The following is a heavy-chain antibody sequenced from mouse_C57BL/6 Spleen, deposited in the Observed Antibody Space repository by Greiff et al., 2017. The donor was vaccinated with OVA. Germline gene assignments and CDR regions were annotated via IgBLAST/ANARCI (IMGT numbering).Heavy chain of an antibody. J-gene: IGHJ3*01. CDR1: GYTFTDYY. Sequence: EVQLQQSGPELVKPGASVKISCKASGYTFTDYYIPRVNQRHGTSLEWIGDINPNNGGTSYNQKFKGKATLTVDKSSSTAYMELRSLTSEDSAVYYCARDYDYASFAYWGQGTLVTVSA. V-gene: IGHV1-26*01. D-gene: IGHD2-4*01. CDR2: INPNNGGT. CDR3: ARDYDYASFAY.